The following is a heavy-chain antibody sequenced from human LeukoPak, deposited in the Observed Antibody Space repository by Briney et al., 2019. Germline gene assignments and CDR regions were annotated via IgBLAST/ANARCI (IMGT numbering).Heavy chain of an antibody. Sequence: VSVKVSCKASGYTFTGYYMHWVRQAPGQGLEWMGWINPNSGGTNYAQKFQGRVTMTRDTSISTAYMELSRLRSDDTAVYYCARVMWYSSGWYYDYFDYWGQGTLVTVSS. D-gene: IGHD6-19*01. J-gene: IGHJ4*02. V-gene: IGHV1-2*02. CDR3: ARVMWYSSGWYYDYFDY. CDR2: INPNSGGT. CDR1: GYTFTGYY.